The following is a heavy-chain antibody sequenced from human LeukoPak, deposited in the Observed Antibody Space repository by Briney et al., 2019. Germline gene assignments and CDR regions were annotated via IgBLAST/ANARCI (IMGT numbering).Heavy chain of an antibody. CDR2: ISSSSSTK. Sequence: PGGSLRLSCAASGFTFSSFGMNWVRQAPGKGLEWVSYISSSSSTKYYADSVKGRFTISRDNAKNSLYLQMNSLRAEDTAVYYCARDEGSYFFDYWGQGTLVTVSS. CDR3: ARDEGSYFFDY. V-gene: IGHV3-48*04. D-gene: IGHD1-26*01. J-gene: IGHJ4*02. CDR1: GFTFSSFG.